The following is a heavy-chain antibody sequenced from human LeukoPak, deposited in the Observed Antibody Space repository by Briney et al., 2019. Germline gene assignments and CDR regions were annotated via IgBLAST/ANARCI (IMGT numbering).Heavy chain of an antibody. D-gene: IGHD1-26*01. V-gene: IGHV3-72*01. CDR3: ARDWATALGY. CDR1: GFTFTAHY. J-gene: IGHJ4*02. CDR2: ITNKPKSYST. Sequence: GGSLRLSCAASGFTFTAHYMDWVRQAPGKGLEWVGRITNKPKSYSTQYAASVKGRFTISRDDSKNSLYLQMNSLKIEDTAVYYCARDWATALGYWGQGTLVTVSS.